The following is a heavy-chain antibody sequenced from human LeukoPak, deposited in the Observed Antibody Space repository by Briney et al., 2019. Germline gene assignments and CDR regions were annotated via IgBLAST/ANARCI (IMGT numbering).Heavy chain of an antibody. J-gene: IGHJ4*02. V-gene: IGHV1-18*01. D-gene: IGHD2-21*01. Sequence: ASVKVSCKASDYTFTSYGISWVRQAPGQGLEWMGWISAYNGNTNYAQKLQGRVTMTTDTSTSTAYMELRSLRSDDTAMYYCARSSSVTIPGYYFDYWGQGTLVTVSS. CDR1: DYTFTSYG. CDR3: ARSSSVTIPGYYFDY. CDR2: ISAYNGNT.